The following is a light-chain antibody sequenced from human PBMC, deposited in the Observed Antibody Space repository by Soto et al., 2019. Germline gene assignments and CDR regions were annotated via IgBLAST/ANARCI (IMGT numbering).Light chain of an antibody. CDR2: GAS. CDR3: QQYTNWPLT. CDR1: QSVGSI. V-gene: IGKV3-15*01. Sequence: EIVMTQSPATLSVSPGERAALSCRASQSVGSILAWYQQKPGQAPRLLMYGASTRATGIQARFSGTGSGTEFTLTISSLQSEDFAVYYCQQYTNWPLTFGGGTKVEI. J-gene: IGKJ4*01.